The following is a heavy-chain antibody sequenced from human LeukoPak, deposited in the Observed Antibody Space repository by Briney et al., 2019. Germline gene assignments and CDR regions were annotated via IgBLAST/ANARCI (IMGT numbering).Heavy chain of an antibody. CDR2: ISYDGSNK. CDR1: GFTFSSYA. J-gene: IGHJ4*02. D-gene: IGHD3-9*01. Sequence: GGSLRLSCAASGFTFSSYAMHWVRQAPGKGLEWVAVISYDGSNKYYADSVKGRFTISRDNSKNTLYLQMNSLRAEDTAVYYCAKDLVHYDILTGYRYWGQGTLVTVSS. CDR3: AKDLVHYDILTGYRY. V-gene: IGHV3-30*04.